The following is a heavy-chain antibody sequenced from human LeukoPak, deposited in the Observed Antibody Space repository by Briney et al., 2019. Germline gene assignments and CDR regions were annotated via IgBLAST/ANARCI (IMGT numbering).Heavy chain of an antibody. CDR2: IYPGDSDT. CDR3: ARHNGYYGSNSYAGNLDY. J-gene: IGHJ4*02. Sequence: GESLKISCKGSGYSFTSYWIGWVRQMPGKGLEWMGIIYPGDSDTRYSPSFQGQVTMSADKSISTAYLQWSSLKASDTAMYYCARHNGYYGSNSYAGNLDYWGQGTLVTVSS. D-gene: IGHD3-22*01. CDR1: GYSFTSYW. V-gene: IGHV5-51*01.